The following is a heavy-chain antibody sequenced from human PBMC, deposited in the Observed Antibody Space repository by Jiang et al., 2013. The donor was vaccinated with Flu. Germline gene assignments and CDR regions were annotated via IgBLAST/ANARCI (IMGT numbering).Heavy chain of an antibody. J-gene: IGHJ4*02. CDR3: ARDGSSSAPDFDY. Sequence: VQLVESGGGLVQPGGSLRLSCAASGFTFSSYFMYWVRQAPGKGLEYVSVISPNGDSTYYANSVKGRFTISRDNSKNMLYLQMGSLRVEDMAVYYCARDGSSSAPDFDYVGPGSPWSTVSS. CDR2: ISPNGDST. D-gene: IGHD6-13*01. V-gene: IGHV3-64*01. CDR1: GFTFSSYF.